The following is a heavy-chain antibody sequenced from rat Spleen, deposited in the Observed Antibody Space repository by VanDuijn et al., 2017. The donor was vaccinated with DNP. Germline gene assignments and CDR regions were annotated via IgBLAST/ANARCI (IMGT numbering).Heavy chain of an antibody. CDR2: ITNSGSDT. CDR1: GFTFSDYN. Sequence: EVQLVESGGGLVQSGRSLKVSCAASGFTFSDYNMAWVRQAPTKGLEWVASITNSGSDTKYRDSVQGRFTISRDNAKNTLYLQMDSLRSEDTATYYCKLGGAYWGQGVMVTVSS. D-gene: IGHD5-1*01. J-gene: IGHJ2*01. V-gene: IGHV5S23*01. CDR3: KLGGAY.